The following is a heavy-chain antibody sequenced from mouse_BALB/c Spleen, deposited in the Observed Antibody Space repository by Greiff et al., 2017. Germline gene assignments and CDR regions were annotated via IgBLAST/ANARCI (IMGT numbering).Heavy chain of an antibody. CDR2: ISYSGST. D-gene: IGHD2-4*01. J-gene: IGHJ4*01. CDR3: ARREDYDASHAMDY. Sequence: EVKLVESGPGLVKPSQSLSLTCTVTGYSITSDYAWNWIRQFPGNKLEWMGYISYSGSTSYNPSLKSRISITRDTSKNQFFLQLNSVTTEDTATYYCARREDYDASHAMDYWGQGTSVTVSS. V-gene: IGHV3-2*02. CDR1: GYSITSDYA.